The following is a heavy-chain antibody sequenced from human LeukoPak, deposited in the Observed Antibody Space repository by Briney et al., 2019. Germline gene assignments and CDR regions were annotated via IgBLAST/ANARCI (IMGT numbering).Heavy chain of an antibody. CDR2: IYYSGST. D-gene: IGHD2-2*01. J-gene: IGHJ6*03. Sequence: SETLSLTCTVSGGSISSSSYYWGWIRQPPGKGLEWIGSIYYSGSTYYNPSLKSRVTISVDTSKNQFSLKLSSVTAADTAVYYCARAKLGNIVVVPAARPNYYYMDVWGKGTTVTVSS. V-gene: IGHV4-39*07. CDR1: GGSISSSSYY. CDR3: ARAKLGNIVVVPAARPNYYYMDV.